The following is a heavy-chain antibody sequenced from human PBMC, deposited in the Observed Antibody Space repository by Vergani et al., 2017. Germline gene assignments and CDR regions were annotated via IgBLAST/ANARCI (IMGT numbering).Heavy chain of an antibody. J-gene: IGHJ4*02. CDR1: GFTFSSYA. V-gene: IGHV3-23*01. D-gene: IGHD6-13*01. CDR3: ARTGYSSSWSGLFDY. CDR2: ISGSGGST. Sequence: EVQLLESGGGLVQPGGSLRLSCAASGFTFSSYAMSWVRQAPGKGLEWVSAISGSGGSTYYADSVKGRFTSSRDNSKNTLYLQMNSLRAEDTAVYYCARTGYSSSWSGLFDYWGQGTLVTVSS.